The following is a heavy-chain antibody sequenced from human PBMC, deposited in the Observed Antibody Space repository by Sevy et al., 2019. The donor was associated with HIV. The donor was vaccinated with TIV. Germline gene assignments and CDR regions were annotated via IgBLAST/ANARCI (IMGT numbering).Heavy chain of an antibody. CDR3: AREGRIAAAGDRVWFDY. D-gene: IGHD6-13*01. CDR1: GFTFSSYW. J-gene: IGHJ4*02. Sequence: GGSLRLSCAASGFTFSSYWMSWVRQAPGKGLEWVANIKQDGSEKYYVDSVKGRFTISRDNAKNSLYLQMNSLRAEDTAVYYCAREGRIAAAGDRVWFDYWGQGTLVTVSS. V-gene: IGHV3-7*01. CDR2: IKQDGSEK.